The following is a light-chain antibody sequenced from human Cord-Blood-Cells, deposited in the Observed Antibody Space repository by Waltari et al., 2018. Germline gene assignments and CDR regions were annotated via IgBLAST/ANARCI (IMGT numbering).Light chain of an antibody. CDR3: QQSYSTLLFA. V-gene: IGKV1-39*01. CDR2: VAS. J-gene: IGKJ3*01. CDR1: QSISSY. Sequence: DIQMPQSPSCLADSVGDRDTITCRARQSISSYVNWYQQKPGKAPKLLIYVASSLQSAVPSRFSVSGSGTDVTLTISSLQPEDCATFYCQQSYSTLLFAFDPETKVDI.